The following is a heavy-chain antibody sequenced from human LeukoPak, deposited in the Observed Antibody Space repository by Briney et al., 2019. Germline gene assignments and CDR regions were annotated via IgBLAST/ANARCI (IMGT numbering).Heavy chain of an antibody. CDR1: GFTFNRQA. D-gene: IGHD4-11*01. CDR2: ISGSGSST. J-gene: IGHJ4*02. Sequence: GGSLRLSCVASGFTFNRQAMTWVRQAPGKGLEWVSSISGSGSSTYYADSVKGRFTISRDNSKNTLYLQMNSLRAEDTAIYYCAKDYSGFNYWGQGTLVTVSS. V-gene: IGHV3-23*01. CDR3: AKDYSGFNY.